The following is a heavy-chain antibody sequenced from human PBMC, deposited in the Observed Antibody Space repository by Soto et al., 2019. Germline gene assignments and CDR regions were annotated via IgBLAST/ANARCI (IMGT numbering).Heavy chain of an antibody. CDR2: ISDSGSSI. J-gene: IGHJ4*02. CDR1: GFAFSSYG. Sequence: EVRLVESGGGLVSPGGSLRLSCAASGFAFSSYGLNWVRQAPGRGLEWISYISDSGSSIYYVDTVKGRFTASRDNAKNSVYLQMNSLRAEDTAVYYCARDLGPDYSRGYWGQRTLVTVSS. D-gene: IGHD4-4*01. CDR3: ARDLGPDYSRGY. V-gene: IGHV3-48*03.